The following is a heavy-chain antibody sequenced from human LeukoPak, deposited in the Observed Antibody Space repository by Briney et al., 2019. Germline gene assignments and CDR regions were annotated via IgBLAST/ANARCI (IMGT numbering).Heavy chain of an antibody. J-gene: IGHJ5*02. CDR1: GYTFTSYY. CDR2: INPSGGST. Sequence: ASVKVSCKASGYTFTSYYMHWVRQAPGQGLEWMGIINPSGGSTSYAQKFQGRVTMARDTSTSTVYMERSSLRSEDTAVYYCARELYCSSTSCRNWVDPWGQGTLVTVSS. V-gene: IGHV1-46*01. CDR3: ARELYCSSTSCRNWVDP. D-gene: IGHD2-2*01.